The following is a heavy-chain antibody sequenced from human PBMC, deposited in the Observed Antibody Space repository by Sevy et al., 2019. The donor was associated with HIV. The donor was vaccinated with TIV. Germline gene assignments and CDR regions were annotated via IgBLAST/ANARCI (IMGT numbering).Heavy chain of an antibody. V-gene: IGHV3-7*03. CDR1: GFTFSSYW. Sequence: GGSLRLSCAASGFTFSSYWMSWVRHAPGKGLEWVANIKQDGSEKYYVDSVKGRFTISRDNAKNSLYLQMNSLRAEDTAVYYCARVYGGNAFGDYYYYMDVWGKGTTVTVSS. CDR3: ARVYGGNAFGDYYYYMDV. CDR2: IKQDGSEK. D-gene: IGHD4-17*01. J-gene: IGHJ6*03.